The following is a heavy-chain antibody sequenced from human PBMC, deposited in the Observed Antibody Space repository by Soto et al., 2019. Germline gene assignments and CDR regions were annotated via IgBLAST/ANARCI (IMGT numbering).Heavy chain of an antibody. J-gene: IGHJ4*02. CDR1: GGSINSGGSY. Sequence: SETLSLTCTVPGGSINSGGSYWTWIRHHPGKGLEWFGNIYYSGSTYYNPSLKSRVTISVDTSKNQFSLKLSSVTAADTAVYYCATRSGYFDYWGQGTLVTVSS. CDR3: ATRSGYFDY. CDR2: IYYSGST. D-gene: IGHD3-10*01. V-gene: IGHV4-31*03.